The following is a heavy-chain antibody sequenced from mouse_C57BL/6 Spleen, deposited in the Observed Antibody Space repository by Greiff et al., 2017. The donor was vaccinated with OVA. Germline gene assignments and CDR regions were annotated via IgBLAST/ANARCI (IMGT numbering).Heavy chain of an antibody. Sequence: QVQLQQSGAELVKPGASVKISCKASGYAFSSYWMNWVKQRPGKGLEWIGQIYPGDGDTNYNGKFKGKATLTADKSSSTAYMQLSSLTSEDSAVYFCARRDYGSSCLVGFAYWGQGTLVTVSA. CDR1: GYAFSSYW. V-gene: IGHV1-80*01. J-gene: IGHJ3*01. CDR2: IYPGDGDT. D-gene: IGHD1-1*01. CDR3: ARRDYGSSCLVGFAY.